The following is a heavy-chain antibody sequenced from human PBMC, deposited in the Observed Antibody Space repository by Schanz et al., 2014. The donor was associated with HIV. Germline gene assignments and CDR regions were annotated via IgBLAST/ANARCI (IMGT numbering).Heavy chain of an antibody. CDR2: IGTAGDT. CDR1: GFTFSSYD. V-gene: IGHV3-13*01. CDR3: ARLGLAAYAFDI. Sequence: EEQLLQSGGGLVQPGGSLRLSCAASGFTFSSYDMHWVRQATGKGLEWVSAIGTAGDTYYPGSVKGRFTISRENAKNSLYLQMNSLRAGDTAVYYCARLGLAAYAFDIWGQGTMVTVSS. D-gene: IGHD1-26*01. J-gene: IGHJ3*02.